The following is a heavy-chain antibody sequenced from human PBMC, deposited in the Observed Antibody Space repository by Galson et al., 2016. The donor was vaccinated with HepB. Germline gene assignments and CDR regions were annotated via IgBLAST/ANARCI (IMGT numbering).Heavy chain of an antibody. Sequence: QVLLQESGPGLVKPSETLSLTCTVSGDSISGGGHAWTWIRQHPGKGLEWIGYLYYNGDTYSNPTLKIRVIISGDPSKTQFALKLSSVTAADTAVYYCARVRYYFDYWGQGTLVTVSS. V-gene: IGHV4-31*03. J-gene: IGHJ4*02. CDR3: ARVRYYFDY. CDR1: GDSISGGGHA. CDR2: LYYNGDT.